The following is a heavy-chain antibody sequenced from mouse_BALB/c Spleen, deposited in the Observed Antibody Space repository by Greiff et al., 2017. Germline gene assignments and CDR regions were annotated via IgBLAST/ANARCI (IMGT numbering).Heavy chain of an antibody. J-gene: IGHJ2*01. CDR1: GYSITSDYA. D-gene: IGHD1-2*01. V-gene: IGHV3-2*02. Sequence: VQLKESGPGLVKPSQSLSLTCTVTGYSITSDYAWNWIRQFPGNKLEWMGYISYSGSTSYNPSLKSRISITRDTSKNPFFLQLNSVTTEDTATYYCARSYGYLFDYWGQGTTLTVSS. CDR2: ISYSGST. CDR3: ARSYGYLFDY.